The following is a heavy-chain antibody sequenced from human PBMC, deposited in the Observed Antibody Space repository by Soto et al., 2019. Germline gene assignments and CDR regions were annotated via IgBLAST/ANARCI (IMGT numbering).Heavy chain of an antibody. J-gene: IGHJ4*02. CDR3: ARVGALGSSSCFDY. V-gene: IGHV4-34*01. D-gene: IGHD6-13*01. CDR1: GGSFSGHY. CDR2: LNHSGST. Sequence: QVQLQQWGAGLLKPSETLSLTCDVSGGSFSGHYWSWIRQPPGKGLEWIGELNHSGSTNYNPSLKSRVTISVDTSKNQFSLKLSSVTAADTAVYFCARVGALGSSSCFDYWGQGTLVTVSS.